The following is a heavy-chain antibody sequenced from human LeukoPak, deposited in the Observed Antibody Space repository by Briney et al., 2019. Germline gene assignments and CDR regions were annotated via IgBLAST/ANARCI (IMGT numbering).Heavy chain of an antibody. CDR2: FDPEDGET. J-gene: IGHJ4*02. V-gene: IGHV1-24*01. CDR3: SRDLPYSSSWESIDY. D-gene: IGHD6-13*01. Sequence: GASVKVSCKVSGYTLTELSMHWVRQAPGKGLEWMGGFDPEDGETIYAQKFQGRVTMTEDTSTDTAYMELSSLRSVDTAVYYCSRDLPYSSSWESIDYWGQGTLVTVSS. CDR1: GYTLTELS.